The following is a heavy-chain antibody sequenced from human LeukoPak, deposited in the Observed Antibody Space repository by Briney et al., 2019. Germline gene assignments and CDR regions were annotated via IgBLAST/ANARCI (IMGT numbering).Heavy chain of an antibody. CDR1: GLPFNCYA. V-gene: IGHV3-23*01. CDR3: TNLNTAMVEGTDY. Sequence: GGPVSLPHGPSGLPFNCYAMLGVRPAPGRGVEGVSSISGSGGSTYYPDSVKGRFTISRNNYNNTLYLQMTSLRAEDTAVYYCTNLNTAMVEGTDYWGQGTLVTVSS. D-gene: IGHD5-18*01. CDR2: ISGSGGST. J-gene: IGHJ4*01.